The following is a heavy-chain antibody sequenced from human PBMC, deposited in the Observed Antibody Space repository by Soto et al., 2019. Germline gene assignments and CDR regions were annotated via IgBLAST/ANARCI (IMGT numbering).Heavy chain of an antibody. J-gene: IGHJ4*02. CDR3: ARFGYGDPLSY. CDR2: ISAYNGNT. D-gene: IGHD4-17*01. V-gene: IGHV1-18*01. Sequence: QVQLVQSGAEVKKPGASVQVSCKASGYIFTSYGISWVRQDPGQGLEWMGWISAYNGNTNYAQKLQGRVTMTTDTSTSTAYIELRSLSSDDTAGYSCARFGYGDPLSYWGQGTLVIVSS. CDR1: GYIFTSYG.